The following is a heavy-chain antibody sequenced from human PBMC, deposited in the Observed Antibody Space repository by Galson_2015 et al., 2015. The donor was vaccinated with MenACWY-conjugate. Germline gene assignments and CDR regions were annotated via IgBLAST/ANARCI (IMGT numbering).Heavy chain of an antibody. CDR1: GASISTDY. J-gene: IGHJ4*02. CDR2: IHYSGST. Sequence: SETLSLTCSVSGASISTDYWSWIPQPPGKGLEWIGYIHYSGSTKYNPSLKTRITMSLDTSENQFSLKLSSVTAAGTAVYYCARWVAVKMIEYCGQGTLVTVSS. CDR3: ARWVAVKMIEY. V-gene: IGHV4-59*01. D-gene: IGHD6-19*01.